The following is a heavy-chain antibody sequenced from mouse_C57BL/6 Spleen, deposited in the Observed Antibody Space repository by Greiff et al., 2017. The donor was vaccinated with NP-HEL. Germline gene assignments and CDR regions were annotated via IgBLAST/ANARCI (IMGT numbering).Heavy chain of an antibody. Sequence: QVQLQQPGAELVMPGASVKLSCKASGYTFTSYWMHWVKQRPGQGLEWIGEIDPSDSYPNYNQKFKGKSTLTVDKSSSTADMQLSSLTSEDSAVYYCARGVYYGSSYGYFDVWGTGTTVTVSS. CDR1: GYTFTSYW. J-gene: IGHJ1*03. D-gene: IGHD1-1*01. CDR2: IDPSDSYP. V-gene: IGHV1-69*01. CDR3: ARGVYYGSSYGYFDV.